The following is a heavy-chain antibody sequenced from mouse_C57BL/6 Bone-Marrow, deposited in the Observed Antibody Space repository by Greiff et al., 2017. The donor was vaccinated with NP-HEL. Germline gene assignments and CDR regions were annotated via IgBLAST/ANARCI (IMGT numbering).Heavy chain of an antibody. D-gene: IGHD2-1*01. V-gene: IGHV14-3*01. CDR3: ARGRLGGNFLFAY. CDR1: GFNIKNTY. Sequence: VQLKESVAELVRPGASVKLSCTASGFNIKNTYMHWVKQRPEQGLEWIGRIDPANGNTKYAPKFQGKATITADTSSNTAYLQLSSLTSEDTAIYYCARGRLGGNFLFAYWGQGTLVTVSA. J-gene: IGHJ3*01. CDR2: IDPANGNT.